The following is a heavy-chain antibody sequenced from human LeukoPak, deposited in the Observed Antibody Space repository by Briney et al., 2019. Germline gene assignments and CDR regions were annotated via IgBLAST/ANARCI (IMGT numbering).Heavy chain of an antibody. V-gene: IGHV3-23*01. CDR2: FSVSDGRT. Sequence: GGSLRLSCAASGFTFTNYAMRWVRQAPGKGLEYISTFSVSDGRTYYADSVKGRFTISRDNSKYTLYLQMNSLRAEDTAVYYCAKQHAATGGYFDYWGQGTLVTVSS. CDR3: AKQHAATGGYFDY. D-gene: IGHD3-10*01. J-gene: IGHJ4*02. CDR1: GFTFTNYA.